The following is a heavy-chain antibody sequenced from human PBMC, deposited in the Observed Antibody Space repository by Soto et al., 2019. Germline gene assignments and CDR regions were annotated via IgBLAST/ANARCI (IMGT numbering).Heavy chain of an antibody. D-gene: IGHD2-15*01. J-gene: IGHJ5*02. Sequence: PGGSLRLSCAASGFTFSSYAMSWVRQAPGKGLEWVSTISGTGGTTYYADSVRGRFTISRDNSKNTLYLQMNSLRAEDTALYYYAKEYGERLQNWFAPWGHGTLVTVSS. CDR1: GFTFSSYA. CDR2: ISGTGGTT. V-gene: IGHV3-23*01. CDR3: AKEYGERLQNWFAP.